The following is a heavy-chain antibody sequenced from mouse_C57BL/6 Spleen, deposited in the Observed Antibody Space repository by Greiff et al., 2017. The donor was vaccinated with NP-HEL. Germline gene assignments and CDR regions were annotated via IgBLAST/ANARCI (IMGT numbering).Heavy chain of an antibody. V-gene: IGHV1-9*01. CDR2: ILPGSGST. D-gene: IGHD2-1*01. CDR1: GYTFTGYW. Sequence: QVQLQQSGAELMKPGASVKLSCKATGYTFTGYWIEWVKQRPGHGLEWIGDILPGSGSTNYNEKFKGKATFTADTSSNTAYMQLSSLTTEDPAFYYCARMRENYGSFLFDYWGQGTTLTVSS. CDR3: ARMRENYGSFLFDY. J-gene: IGHJ2*01.